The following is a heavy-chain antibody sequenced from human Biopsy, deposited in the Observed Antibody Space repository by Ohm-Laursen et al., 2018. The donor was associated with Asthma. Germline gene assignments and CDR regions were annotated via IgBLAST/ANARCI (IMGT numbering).Heavy chain of an antibody. V-gene: IGHV1-3*04. J-gene: IGHJ3*01. D-gene: IGHD3-9*01. CDR1: GYNIISFA. Sequence: ASVTVSCKASGYNIISFAIHWVRQAPGQRLEWMGWVNTGNGDTKYSQKFQGRVTITRDTSASTAYMGLRSLRSEDTATYYCARTYYDFLTGQVKDVFGVWGQGTMVTVSS. CDR3: ARTYYDFLTGQVKDVFGV. CDR2: VNTGNGDT.